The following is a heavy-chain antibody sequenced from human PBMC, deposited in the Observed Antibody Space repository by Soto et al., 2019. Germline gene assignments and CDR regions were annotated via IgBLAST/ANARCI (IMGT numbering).Heavy chain of an antibody. D-gene: IGHD3-22*01. CDR2: ISGSGGST. CDR1: GFTFSSYA. Sequence: GGSLRLSCAASGFTFSSYAMSWVRQAPGKGLEWVSAISGSGGSTYYADSVKGRFTISRDNSKNTLYLQMNSLRAEDTAVYYCAKKHGYYYDIGAFDDWGQGTLVNVSS. V-gene: IGHV3-23*01. CDR3: AKKHGYYYDIGAFDD. J-gene: IGHJ4*02.